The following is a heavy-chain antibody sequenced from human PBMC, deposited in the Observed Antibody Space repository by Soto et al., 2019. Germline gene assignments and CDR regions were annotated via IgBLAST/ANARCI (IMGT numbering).Heavy chain of an antibody. V-gene: IGHV4-59*08. CDR1: GGSITSYF. CDR3: ASTTGTTSTYFDY. D-gene: IGHD1-1*01. J-gene: IGHJ4*02. Sequence: KPSETLSLTCTVSGGSITSYFWSWIRQPPGKGLEWIAYIYYTGTTNYNPSLKSRVTISINTSKSQFSLKLNSVTAADTAMYYCASTTGTTSTYFDYWGQGALVTVSS. CDR2: IYYTGTT.